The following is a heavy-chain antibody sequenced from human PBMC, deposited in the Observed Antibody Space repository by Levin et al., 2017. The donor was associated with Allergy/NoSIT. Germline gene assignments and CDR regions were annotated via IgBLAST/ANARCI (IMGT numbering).Heavy chain of an antibody. CDR1: GFTFSGSA. CDR2: IRSKANIYAT. CDR3: TRTLGENMVRGVTGMDV. V-gene: IGHV3-73*01. J-gene: IGHJ6*03. D-gene: IGHD3-10*01. Sequence: ETLSLTCAASGFTFSGSAMHWVRQASGKGLEWVGRIRSKANIYATAYAASVKGRFTISRDDSKNTAYLQMKSLKTEDTAVYYCTRTLGENMVRGVTGMDVWGRGTTVTVSS.